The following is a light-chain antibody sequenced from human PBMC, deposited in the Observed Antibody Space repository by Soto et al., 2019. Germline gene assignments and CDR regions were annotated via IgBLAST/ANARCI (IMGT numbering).Light chain of an antibody. J-gene: IGKJ5*01. V-gene: IGKV2-28*01. CDR1: QSLLHRSGYNY. Sequence: EIVVTQSPLSLPVTPGEPASISCRSSQSLLHRSGYNYVDWYLQKPGQSPQLLIYLVSNRASGVPERFSGSGSGTDFTLNISRVEAEDVGHYYCMQALQTPLTVGQGTRLEIK. CDR2: LVS. CDR3: MQALQTPLT.